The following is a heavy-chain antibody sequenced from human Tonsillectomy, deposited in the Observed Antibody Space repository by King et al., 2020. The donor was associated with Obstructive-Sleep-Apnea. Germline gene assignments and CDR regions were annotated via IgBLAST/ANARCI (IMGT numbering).Heavy chain of an antibody. CDR3: ARAPGVTLVRRVLIPTYYNWFDP. CDR1: GGSISTGGYY. Sequence: VQLQESGPGLVKPSQTLSLTCTVSGGSISTGGYYWSWIRQHPGKGLEWIGYIYYSGSTYYNPSLKSRITISIDTSKNQFSLKLNSMTAADTAVYYCARAPGVTLVRRVLIPTYYNWFDPWGQGTLVTVSS. CDR2: IYYSGST. D-gene: IGHD3-10*01. V-gene: IGHV4-31*03. J-gene: IGHJ5*02.